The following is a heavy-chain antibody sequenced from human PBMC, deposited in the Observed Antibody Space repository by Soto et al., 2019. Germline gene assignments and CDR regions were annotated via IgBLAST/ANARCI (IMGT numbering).Heavy chain of an antibody. J-gene: IGHJ2*01. Sequence: EVQLVESGGGLVQPGGSLRLSCAASGFTFSSYDMHWVRQATGKGLEWVSAIGTAGDTYYPGSVKGRFTISRENAKNSLYLQMNSLRAEDTAVYYCARATPSITIFGVWDWYFDLWGRGTLVTVSS. V-gene: IGHV3-13*01. CDR2: IGTAGDT. CDR3: ARATPSITIFGVWDWYFDL. CDR1: GFTFSSYD. D-gene: IGHD3-3*01.